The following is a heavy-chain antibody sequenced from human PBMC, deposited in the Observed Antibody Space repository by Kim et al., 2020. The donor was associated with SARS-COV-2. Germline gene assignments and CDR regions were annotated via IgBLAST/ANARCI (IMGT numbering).Heavy chain of an antibody. V-gene: IGHV4-34*01. D-gene: IGHD6-19*01. CDR1: GGSFSGYY. J-gene: IGHJ5*01. Sequence: SETLSLTCAVYGGSFSGYYWSWIRQPPGKGLEWIGEINHSGSTNYNPSLKSRVTISVDTSKNQFSLKLSSVTAADTAVYYCARGSGPRYSSGWYPYNWF. CDR3: ARGSGPRYSSGWYPYNWF. CDR2: INHSGST.